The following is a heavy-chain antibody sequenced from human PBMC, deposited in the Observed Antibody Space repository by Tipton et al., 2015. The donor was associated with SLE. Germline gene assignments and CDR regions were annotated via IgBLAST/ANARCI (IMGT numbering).Heavy chain of an antibody. D-gene: IGHD3-9*01. V-gene: IGHV3-21*04. J-gene: IGHJ6*02. CDR2: ITSESRYI. Sequence: SLRLSCAASGFSFSSYSLNWVRQAPGKGLEWVSSITSESRYIYYADSVRGRFTISRDNAKNSLYLQMNSLRVDDTALYYCVKGRGRLVFFYGMDVWGQGTAVTVSS. CDR3: VKGRGRLVFFYGMDV. CDR1: GFSFSSYS.